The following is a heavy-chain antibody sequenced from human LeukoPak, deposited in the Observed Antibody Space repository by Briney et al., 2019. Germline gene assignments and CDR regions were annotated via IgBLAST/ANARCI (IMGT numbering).Heavy chain of an antibody. CDR2: INHSGST. Sequence: SETLSLTCAVYGGSFSGYYWTWIRQPPGKGLEWIGEINHSGSTNYNPSLKSRVTISVDTSKNQFSLKLRSVSAADTAIYYCARARGTEAIDSWGQGTLVTVSS. J-gene: IGHJ4*02. CDR3: ARARGTEAIDS. D-gene: IGHD6-25*01. CDR1: GGSFSGYY. V-gene: IGHV4-34*01.